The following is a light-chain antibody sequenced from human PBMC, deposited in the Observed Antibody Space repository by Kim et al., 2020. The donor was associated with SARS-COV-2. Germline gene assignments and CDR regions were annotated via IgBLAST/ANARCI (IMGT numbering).Light chain of an antibody. CDR2: EDD. J-gene: IGLJ2*01. CDR1: RGSIDDNY. V-gene: IGLV6-57*03. Sequence: KAVTISCTRSRGSIDDNYVQWYQQRPGGVPTTVIYEDDQRPSGVSDRFSGSIDNSSNSASLTSSGLRTEDEADYYCQSYNRDNVIFGGGTQLTVL. CDR3: QSYNRDNVI.